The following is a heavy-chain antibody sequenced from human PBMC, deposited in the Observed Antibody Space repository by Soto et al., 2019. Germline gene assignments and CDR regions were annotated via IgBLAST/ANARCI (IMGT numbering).Heavy chain of an antibody. D-gene: IGHD6-19*01. CDR3: GRQTVAGTDFFYY. Sequence: QVQLVQSGAEVKKPGASVNVSCKASGYTFTSYGISWVRQAPVQGLEWMVWISAYNGNTNYAQELQVRATMNTDTSTITAYMNMRSFRSDETDVYYYGRQTVAGTDFFYYCGQGTLVTISS. CDR2: ISAYNGNT. CDR1: GYTFTSYG. V-gene: IGHV1-18*01. J-gene: IGHJ4*02.